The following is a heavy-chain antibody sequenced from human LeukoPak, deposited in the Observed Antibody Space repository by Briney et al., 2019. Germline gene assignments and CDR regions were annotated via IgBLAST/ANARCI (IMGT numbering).Heavy chain of an antibody. CDR3: AMGSSSSGACTF. CDR1: GYSFTSYW. D-gene: IGHD6-6*01. V-gene: IGHV5-10-1*01. J-gene: IGHJ4*02. Sequence: GESLKTSCKGSGYSFTSYWISWVRQMPGKGLEWMGRIDPSDSYTNYSPSFQGHVTISADKSISTAYLQWSSLKASDTAMYYCAMGSSSSGACTFWGQGTLVTVSS. CDR2: IDPSDSYT.